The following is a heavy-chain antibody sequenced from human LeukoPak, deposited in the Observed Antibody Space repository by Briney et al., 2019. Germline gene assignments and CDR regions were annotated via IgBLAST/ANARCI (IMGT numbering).Heavy chain of an antibody. CDR3: ARDGIRYSGYDTYYFDY. CDR2: ISYDGSNK. J-gene: IGHJ4*02. V-gene: IGHV3-30-3*01. D-gene: IGHD5-12*01. Sequence: TGGSLRLSCAASGFTFSSYAMHWVRQAPGKGLEWVAVISYDGSNKYYADSVKGRFTISRDNSKNTLYLQMNSLRAEDTAVYYCARDGIRYSGYDTYYFDYWGQGTLVTVSS. CDR1: GFTFSSYA.